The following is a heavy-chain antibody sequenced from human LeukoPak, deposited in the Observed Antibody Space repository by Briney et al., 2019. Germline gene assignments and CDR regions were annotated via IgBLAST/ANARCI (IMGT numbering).Heavy chain of an antibody. CDR2: IYHSGST. D-gene: IGHD2/OR15-2a*01. J-gene: IGHJ4*02. CDR3: ARDRSMKPAYYFDY. Sequence: PSETLSLTCAVSGGSISSSNWWSWVRQPPGKGLEWIGEIYHSGSTNYNPSLKSRVTISVDKSKNQFSLKLSSVTAADTAVYYCARDRSMKPAYYFDYWGQGTLVTVSS. V-gene: IGHV4-4*02. CDR1: GGSISSSNW.